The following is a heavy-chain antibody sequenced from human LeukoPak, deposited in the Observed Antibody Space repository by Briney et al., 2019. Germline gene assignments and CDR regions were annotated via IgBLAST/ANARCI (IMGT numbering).Heavy chain of an antibody. CDR1: GFNFSDTW. J-gene: IGHJ4*02. CDR2: IKPDRSET. Sequence: PGGSLRLSCAASGFNFSDTWMDWVRQAPGKGLEWVANIKPDRSETYYVDAVKGRFTISRDNAKNSLFLQMNSLRSEDTAVYYCTRKLVQWGQGTLVTVS. D-gene: IGHD1-7*01. V-gene: IGHV3-7*02. CDR3: TRKLVQ.